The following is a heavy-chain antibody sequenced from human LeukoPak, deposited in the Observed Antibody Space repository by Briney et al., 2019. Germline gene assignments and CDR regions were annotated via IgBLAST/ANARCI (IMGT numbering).Heavy chain of an antibody. J-gene: IGHJ4*02. V-gene: IGHV3-73*01. CDR3: TRGLLYSGSYDY. CDR2: IRSKANSYAT. Sequence: PGGFLRLSCAASGCIFSGSAMHWVRQASGKGLEWVGRIRSKANSYATAYAASVKGRFTISRDESKNTAYLQMNRLKTEDRAVYYCTRGLLYSGSYDYWGQGTLVTVSS. CDR1: GCIFSGSA. D-gene: IGHD1-26*01.